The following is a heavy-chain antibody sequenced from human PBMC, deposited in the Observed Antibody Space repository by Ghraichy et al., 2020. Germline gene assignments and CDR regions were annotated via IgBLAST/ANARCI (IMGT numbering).Heavy chain of an antibody. D-gene: IGHD6-19*01. CDR3: ARHLRGSIAVAGKPTKYNWFDP. V-gene: IGHV4-39*01. Sequence: SETLSLTCTVSGGSISSSSYYWGWIRQPPGKGLEWIGSIYYSGSTYYNPSLKSRVTISVDTSKNQFSLKLSSVTAADTAVYYCARHLRGSIAVAGKPTKYNWFDPWGQGTLVTVSS. J-gene: IGHJ5*02. CDR2: IYYSGST. CDR1: GGSISSSSYY.